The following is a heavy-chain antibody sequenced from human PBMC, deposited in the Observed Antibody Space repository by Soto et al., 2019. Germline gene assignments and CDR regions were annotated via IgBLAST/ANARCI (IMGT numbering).Heavy chain of an antibody. V-gene: IGHV3-53*01. Sequence: EVQLVESGGGLIQPGGSLRLSCTPSGFIVSHNYMSWVRQAPGTGLEWVSVIYSSGTTYYADSVKGRFTISRDESKNTLYLQMNSLRAEDTAVYYCARGITGTTFDYWGQGTLVTVSS. CDR3: ARGITGTTFDY. CDR1: GFIVSHNY. J-gene: IGHJ4*02. CDR2: IYSSGTT. D-gene: IGHD1-20*01.